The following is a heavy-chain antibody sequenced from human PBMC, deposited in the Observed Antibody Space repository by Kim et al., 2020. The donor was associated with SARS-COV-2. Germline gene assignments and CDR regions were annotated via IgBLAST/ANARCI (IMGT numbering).Heavy chain of an antibody. V-gene: IGHV1-46*01. D-gene: IGHD3-10*01. CDR3: ARGEVVRGPAGMDV. J-gene: IGHJ6*02. Sequence: AQKFQGRVTMTRDTSTSTVYMELSSLRSEDTAVYYCARGEVVRGPAGMDVWGQGTTVTVSS.